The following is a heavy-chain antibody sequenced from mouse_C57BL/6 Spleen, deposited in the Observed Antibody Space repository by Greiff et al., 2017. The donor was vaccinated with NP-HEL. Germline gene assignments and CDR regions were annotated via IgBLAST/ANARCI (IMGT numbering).Heavy chain of an antibody. CDR3: ARGRLEDAMDY. CDR2: INPNNGGT. V-gene: IGHV1-26*01. J-gene: IGHJ4*01. Sequence: VQLQQSGPELVKPGASVKISCKASGYTFTDYYMNWVKQSHGKSLEWIGDINPNNGGTSYNQKFKGKATLTVDKSSSTAYMELRSLTSEDSAVYYCARGRLEDAMDYWGQGTSVTVSS. D-gene: IGHD2-4*01. CDR1: GYTFTDYY.